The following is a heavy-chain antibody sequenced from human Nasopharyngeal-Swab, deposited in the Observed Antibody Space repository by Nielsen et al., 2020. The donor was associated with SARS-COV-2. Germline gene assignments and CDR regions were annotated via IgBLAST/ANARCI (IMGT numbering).Heavy chain of an antibody. Sequence: GESLKISCAASGFTFSSYAMHWVRQAPGKGLEWVAVISHDGSKKYYGDSVEGRFIISRDNSKNTLYLQMNSLRAEDTAVYYCAGTAAGLRYNWFDPWGQGTLVTVSS. D-gene: IGHD6-13*01. CDR1: GFTFSSYA. J-gene: IGHJ5*02. CDR3: AGTAAGLRYNWFDP. CDR2: ISHDGSKK. V-gene: IGHV3-30*04.